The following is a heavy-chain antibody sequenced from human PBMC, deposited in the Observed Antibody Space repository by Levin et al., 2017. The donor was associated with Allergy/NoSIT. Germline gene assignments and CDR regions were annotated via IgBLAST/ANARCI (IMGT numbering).Heavy chain of an antibody. D-gene: IGHD4-17*01. Sequence: EASVKVSCKASGYTFTSYGINWVRQAPGQGLEWMGWISAYNGNTNYAQKLQGRVTMTTDTSTSTAYMELRSLRSDDTAVYYCARYKDDYGDAFEIWGQGTMVTVSS. J-gene: IGHJ3*02. CDR3: ARYKDDYGDAFEI. V-gene: IGHV1-18*01. CDR2: ISAYNGNT. CDR1: GYTFTSYG.